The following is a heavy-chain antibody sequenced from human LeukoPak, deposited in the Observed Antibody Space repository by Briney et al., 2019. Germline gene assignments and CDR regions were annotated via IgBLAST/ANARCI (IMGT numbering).Heavy chain of an antibody. CDR3: ARGICSSTSCYHAN. CDR1: GGTFSSYA. J-gene: IGHJ4*02. CDR2: IIPIFGTA. D-gene: IGHD2-2*01. V-gene: IGHV1-69*13. Sequence: SVKVSCKASGGTFSSYAISWVRQAPGQGLEWMGGIIPIFGTANYAQKFQGRVTITADESTSTAYMELSSLRSEDTAVSYCARGICSSTSCYHANWGQGTLSPSPQ.